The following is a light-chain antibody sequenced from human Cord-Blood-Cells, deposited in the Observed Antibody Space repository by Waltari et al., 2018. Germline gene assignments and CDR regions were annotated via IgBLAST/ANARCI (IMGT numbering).Light chain of an antibody. CDR3: QQYNNWPPAT. V-gene: IGKV3-15*01. J-gene: IGKJ1*01. CDR1: QSVSSN. Sequence: EIVMTQSPATLSVSPGERATLSCRASQSVSSNLAWYQQKPGQAPRLLIYGASTRATGIPARFSCSGSGTEFTLTISILQSEDLSVYYGQQYNNWPPATFGQGTKVEI. CDR2: GAS.